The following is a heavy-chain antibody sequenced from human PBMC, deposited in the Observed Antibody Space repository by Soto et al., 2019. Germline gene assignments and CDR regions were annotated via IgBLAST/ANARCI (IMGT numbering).Heavy chain of an antibody. CDR2: IYYSGST. J-gene: IGHJ5*02. CDR1: GGSISSSSYY. D-gene: IGHD3-3*01. CDR3: ARVSEDFWSGFRGWFDP. Sequence: SETLSLTCTVSGGSISSSSYYWGWIRQPPGKGLEWIGSIYYSGSTYYNPSLKSRVTISVDTSKNKFSLKLSSVTAADTAVYYCARVSEDFWSGFRGWFDPWGQGTLVTVSS. V-gene: IGHV4-39*07.